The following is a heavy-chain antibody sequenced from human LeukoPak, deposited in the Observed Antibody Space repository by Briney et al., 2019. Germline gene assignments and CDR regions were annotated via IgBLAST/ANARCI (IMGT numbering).Heavy chain of an antibody. J-gene: IGHJ6*03. V-gene: IGHV4-4*07. Sequence: SETLSLTCTVSGGSISSYYWSWIRQPAGKGLEWIGRIYTSGSTNYNPSLKSRVTMSVDTSKNQFSLKLSSVTAADTAVYYCARVHSSSTLNYYYYYMDVWGKGTTVTASS. CDR2: IYTSGST. CDR3: ARVHSSSTLNYYYYYMDV. D-gene: IGHD6-6*01. CDR1: GGSISSYY.